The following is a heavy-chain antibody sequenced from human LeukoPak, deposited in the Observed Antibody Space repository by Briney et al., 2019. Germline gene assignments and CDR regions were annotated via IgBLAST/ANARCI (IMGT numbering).Heavy chain of an antibody. CDR3: ARTAVAGIRYFQH. CDR1: GGSISNSNW. Sequence: SGTLSLTCAVSGGSISNSNWWSWVRQPPGEGLEWLGEVHPSESPNYNSSLKNRVTMLLDKSKNQFSLELTSVTAADTAVYYCARTAVAGIRYFQHWGQGTLVTVSS. V-gene: IGHV4-4*02. D-gene: IGHD6-19*01. J-gene: IGHJ1*01. CDR2: VHPSESP.